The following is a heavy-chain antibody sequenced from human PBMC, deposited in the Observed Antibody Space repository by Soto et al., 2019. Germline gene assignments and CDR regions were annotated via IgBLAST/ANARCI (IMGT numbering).Heavy chain of an antibody. CDR3: ARTRRGYSYGSSGANAFDI. CDR1: GGSFSGYY. D-gene: IGHD5-18*01. J-gene: IGHJ3*02. CDR2: INHSGST. Sequence: ASETLSLTCAVYGGSFSGYYWSWIRQPPGKGLEWIGEINHSGSTNYNPSLKSRVTISVDTSKNQFSLKLSSVTAADTAVYYCARTRRGYSYGSSGANAFDIWGQGTMVTVSS. V-gene: IGHV4-34*01.